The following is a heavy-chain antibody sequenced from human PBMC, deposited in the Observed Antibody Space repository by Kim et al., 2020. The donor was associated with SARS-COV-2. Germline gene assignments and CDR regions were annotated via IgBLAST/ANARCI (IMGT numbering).Heavy chain of an antibody. V-gene: IGHV3-33*01. D-gene: IGHD3-22*01. J-gene: IGHJ6*02. CDR2: IWYDGSNK. CDR1: GFTFSSYG. Sequence: GGSLRLSCAASGFTFSSYGMHWVRQAPGKGLEWVAVIWYDGSNKYYADSVKGRFTISRDNSKNTLYLQMNSLRAEDTAVYYCARDRGFFPDTYYYDSSGYKYYYYGMDVWGQGTTVTVSS. CDR3: ARDRGFFPDTYYYDSSGYKYYYYGMDV.